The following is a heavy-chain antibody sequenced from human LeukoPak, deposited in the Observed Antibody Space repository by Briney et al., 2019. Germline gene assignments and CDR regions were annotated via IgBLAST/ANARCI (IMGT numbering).Heavy chain of an antibody. V-gene: IGHV3-11*06. D-gene: IGHD5-18*01. CDR2: ISSSSSYT. J-gene: IGHJ4*02. Sequence: GGSLRLSCAASGFTFSDYYMSWICQAPGKGLEWVSYISSSSSYTNYADSVKGRFTISRDNAKNSLYLQMNSLRAEDTAVYYCARVYSYGYFDYWGQGTLVTVSS. CDR1: GFTFSDYY. CDR3: ARVYSYGYFDY.